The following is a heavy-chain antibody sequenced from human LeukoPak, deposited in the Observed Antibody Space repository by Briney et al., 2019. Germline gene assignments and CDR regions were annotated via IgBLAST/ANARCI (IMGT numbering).Heavy chain of an antibody. CDR3: AKIYSAIFGVYYFDY. J-gene: IGHJ4*02. D-gene: IGHD3-3*01. V-gene: IGHV3-30*02. CDR2: IRYDGSNK. Sequence: GGSLRLSCAASGFTFSSYGMYWVRQAPGKGLEWVAFIRYDGSNKYYADSVKGRFTISRDNSKNTLYLQMNSLRAEDTAVYYCAKIYSAIFGVYYFDYWGQGTLVTVSS. CDR1: GFTFSSYG.